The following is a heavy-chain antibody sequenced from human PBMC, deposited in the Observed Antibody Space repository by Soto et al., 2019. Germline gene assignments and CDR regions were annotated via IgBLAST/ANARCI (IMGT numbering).Heavy chain of an antibody. CDR1: GFTFSTYS. D-gene: IGHD2-21*02. Sequence: EVQLVESGGGLVQPGGSLRLSCAASGFTFSTYSMNWVRQAPGKGLEWVSYISTRSSNIYHADSVKGRFTTSRDNVKNSLFLQMNSLRDEDTAVYYCAREVRGGDSNPDYWGQGTLVIVST. CDR2: ISTRSSNI. J-gene: IGHJ4*02. CDR3: AREVRGGDSNPDY. V-gene: IGHV3-48*02.